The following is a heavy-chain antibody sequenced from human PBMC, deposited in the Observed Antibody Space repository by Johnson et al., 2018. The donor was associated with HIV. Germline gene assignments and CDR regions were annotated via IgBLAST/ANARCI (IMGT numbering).Heavy chain of an antibody. CDR2: IRYDGSNK. Sequence: QVQLVESGGGVVQPGRSLRLSCAASGFTFSSYAMHWVRQAPGKGLEWVAVIRYDGSNKYYADSMKGRFTISRDNSKNTLYLQMNSLRAEDTALYYCAKMEYFDSSGYYYGAFHIWGQGTMVTVSS. J-gene: IGHJ3*02. CDR3: AKMEYFDSSGYYYGAFHI. V-gene: IGHV3-33*06. CDR1: GFTFSSYA. D-gene: IGHD3-22*01.